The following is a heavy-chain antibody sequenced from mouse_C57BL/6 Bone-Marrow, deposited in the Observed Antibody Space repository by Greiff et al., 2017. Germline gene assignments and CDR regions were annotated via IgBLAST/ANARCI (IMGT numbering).Heavy chain of an antibody. V-gene: IGHV1-55*01. D-gene: IGHD1-1*01. CDR3: ARRWVVDWYFDV. J-gene: IGHJ1*03. Sequence: QVQLQQPGAELVKPGASVKMSCKASGYTFTSYWITWVKQRPGQGLEWIGDIYPGSGSTNYNEKFKSKATLTVDTSSSTAYMQLSSLTSEDSAVYYCARRWVVDWYFDVWGTGTTVTGSS. CDR1: GYTFTSYW. CDR2: IYPGSGST.